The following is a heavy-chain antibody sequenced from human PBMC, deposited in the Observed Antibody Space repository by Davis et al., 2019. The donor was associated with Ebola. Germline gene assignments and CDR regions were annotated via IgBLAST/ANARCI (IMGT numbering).Heavy chain of an antibody. V-gene: IGHV3-69-1*01. D-gene: IGHD3-9*01. CDR2: ISSSTNI. Sequence: GESLKISCAASGFTFSDYYMSWIRQAPGKGLEWVSYISSSTNIYYADSVKGRFTVSRDNAKNSLFLQMNSLRGEDAAVYYCARGGRWYDIMTEASLMDVWGKGTTVAVSS. CDR1: GFTFSDYY. CDR3: ARGGRWYDIMTEASLMDV. J-gene: IGHJ6*04.